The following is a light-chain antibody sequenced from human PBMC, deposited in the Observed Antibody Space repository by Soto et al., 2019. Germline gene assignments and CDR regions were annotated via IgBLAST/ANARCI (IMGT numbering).Light chain of an antibody. V-gene: IGLV2-14*01. CDR3: SSYTSSTTQV. CDR2: EVS. CDR1: SSDVGSYNY. J-gene: IGLJ3*02. Sequence: QSVLTQPACVSVSPGQSITVSCTGTSSDVGSYNYVSWYQQHPGKVPKLVIYEVSNRPSGISYRFSGSKSGNTASLTISGLQAEDEADYYCSSYTSSTTQVFGGGTKVTVL.